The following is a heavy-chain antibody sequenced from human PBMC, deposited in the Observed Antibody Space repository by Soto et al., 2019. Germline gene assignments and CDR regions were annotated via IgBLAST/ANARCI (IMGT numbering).Heavy chain of an antibody. CDR2: IRSKANSYAT. V-gene: IGHV3-73*01. CDR3: TTSSLIAIAGN. J-gene: IGHJ4*02. Sequence: PGGSLRLSCAASGFTFSGSAMHWVRQASGKGLEWVGRIRSKANSYATAYAASVKGRFTISRDDSKNTAYLQMNSLKTEDTAVYYCTTSSLIAIAGNWGQGTLVTVSS. CDR1: GFTFSGSA. D-gene: IGHD6-13*01.